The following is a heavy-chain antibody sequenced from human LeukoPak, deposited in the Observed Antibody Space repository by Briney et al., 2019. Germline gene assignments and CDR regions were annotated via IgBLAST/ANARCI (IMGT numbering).Heavy chain of an antibody. V-gene: IGHV1-2*02. D-gene: IGHD2-15*01. CDR2: INPNSGGT. J-gene: IGHJ4*02. Sequence: ASVKVSCKASGYTFTGYYMHWVRQAPGQGLVWMGWINPNSGGTNYAKKLQGRVTMTRDKSISTAYMELSRLRTDDTAVYYCARGKEVLLTDYWGQGTLVTVSS. CDR3: ARGKEVLLTDY. CDR1: GYTFTGYY.